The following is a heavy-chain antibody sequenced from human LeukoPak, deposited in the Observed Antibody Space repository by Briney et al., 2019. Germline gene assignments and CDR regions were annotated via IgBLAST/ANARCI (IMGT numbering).Heavy chain of an antibody. CDR3: AKASPLGGTTVTWDYYYYYYMDV. CDR2: ISGNGGNT. J-gene: IGHJ6*03. D-gene: IGHD4-11*01. Sequence: GGSLRLSCAASGFTFRTYAMQWVRQAPEKRPEYVSGISGNGGNTYYANSVEGRFTISRDNSKNTLYLQMNSLRAEDTAVYYCAKASPLGGTTVTWDYYYYYYMDVWGKGTTVTVSS. V-gene: IGHV3-64*04. CDR1: GFTFRTYA.